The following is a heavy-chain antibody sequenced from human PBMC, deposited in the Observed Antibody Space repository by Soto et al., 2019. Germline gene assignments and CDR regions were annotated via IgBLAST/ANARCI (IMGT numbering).Heavy chain of an antibody. CDR1: GYIFTNFA. J-gene: IGHJ4*02. CDR2: VSGYNGNT. V-gene: IGHV1-18*04. CDR3: AIVRGVRGYHYVEPFDY. Sequence: QVELVQSGAEVKKPGASVTVSCNFSGYIFTNFAINWVRQAPGQGLEWMGWVSGYNGNTNYARKLQGRVTMTTDTSTSTAYIQLTSLRSADTAIYVCAIVRGVRGYHYVEPFDYWGQGTLVTVSS. D-gene: IGHD4-17*01.